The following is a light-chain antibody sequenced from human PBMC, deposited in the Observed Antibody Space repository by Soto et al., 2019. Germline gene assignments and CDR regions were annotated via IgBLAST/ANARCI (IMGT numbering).Light chain of an antibody. J-gene: IGLJ1*01. Sequence: QSARTQPASVSGSPGQSITISCTGSSSDIGSYNFVSWYQQHPDKAPKLMVYEVNNRPSGISNRFSGSKSGNTASLTISGLQSEVEAEYFCSAYAGSNTFVVFGTGTKVTV. V-gene: IGLV2-14*01. CDR1: SSDIGSYNF. CDR2: EVN. CDR3: SAYAGSNTFVV.